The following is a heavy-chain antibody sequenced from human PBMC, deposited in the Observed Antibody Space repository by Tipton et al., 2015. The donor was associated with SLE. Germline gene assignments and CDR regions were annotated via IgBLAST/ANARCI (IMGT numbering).Heavy chain of an antibody. CDR1: GYSFTSYW. D-gene: IGHD2-21*01. V-gene: IGHV5-51*01. J-gene: IGHJ2*01. CDR3: ARVVKDLGFDL. Sequence: VQLVQSGAEVKKPGESLKISCKGSGYSFTSYWIGWVRQMPGKGLEWIGYIYHSGSTYYNPSLKSRVTISVDRSKNQFSLKLSSVTAADTAVYYCARVVKDLGFDLWGRGTLVTVSS. CDR2: IYHSGST.